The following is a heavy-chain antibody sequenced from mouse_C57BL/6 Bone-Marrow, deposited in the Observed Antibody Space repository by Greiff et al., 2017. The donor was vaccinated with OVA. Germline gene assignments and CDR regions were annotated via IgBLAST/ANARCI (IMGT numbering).Heavy chain of an antibody. CDR1: GFSLTSYG. V-gene: IGHV2-6-1*01. D-gene: IGHD2-14*01. Sequence: VQLQESGPGLVAPSQSLSITCTVSGFSLTSYGVHWVRQPTGKGLEWMVVIWSDGSTPYNSALKATRSISKDNSKSQVCLKMNSLQPDDTAMYYCSRHEDRYYLYYYAMDYWGQGTSVTVSS. CDR3: SRHEDRYYLYYYAMDY. CDR2: IWSDGST. J-gene: IGHJ4*01.